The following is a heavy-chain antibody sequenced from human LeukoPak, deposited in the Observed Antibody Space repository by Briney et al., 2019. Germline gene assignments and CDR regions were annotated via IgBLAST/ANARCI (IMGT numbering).Heavy chain of an antibody. V-gene: IGHV1-46*01. CDR3: ATMGSTYCSSTSCVN. CDR1: GYTFTSYY. J-gene: IGHJ4*02. Sequence: ASVKVSCKASGYTFTSYYMHWVRQAPGQGLEWMGIINPSGGSTSYAQKFQGRVTMTRDTSASTVYMELSSLRSEDTAVYYCATMGSTYCSSTSCVNWGQGTLVTVSS. D-gene: IGHD2-2*01. CDR2: INPSGGST.